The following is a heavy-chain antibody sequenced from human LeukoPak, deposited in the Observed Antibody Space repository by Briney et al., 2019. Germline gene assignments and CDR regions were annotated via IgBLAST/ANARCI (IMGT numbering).Heavy chain of an antibody. CDR3: AKDNGNFLTPVW. CDR2: IQYDGRKK. D-gene: IGHD4-23*01. J-gene: IGHJ4*02. V-gene: IGHV3-30*02. CDR1: GFTFSSYG. Sequence: GSLRLSCVTPGFTFSSYGMHWVRQAPGRGLEWVAFIQYDGRKKLCGDSVKGRCTISRDTSSNTIYLQVDSLRGEDTAVYYCAKDNGNFLTPVWWGQRALGTVSS.